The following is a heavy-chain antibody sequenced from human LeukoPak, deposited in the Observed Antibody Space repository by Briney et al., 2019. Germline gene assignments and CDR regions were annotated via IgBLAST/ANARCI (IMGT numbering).Heavy chain of an antibody. CDR2: ISTSSSYT. V-gene: IGHV3-21*01. CDR3: ARDPLVGPYYYYMDV. J-gene: IGHJ6*03. D-gene: IGHD6-6*01. Sequence: PGGSLRLSCAASGITFSSYSMNWVRQAPGKGLEWVSFISTSSSYTYYADSVKGRFTISRDNAKNSLYLQMNSLRTEDTAVYYCARDPLVGPYYYYMDVWGKGTTVTVSS. CDR1: GITFSSYS.